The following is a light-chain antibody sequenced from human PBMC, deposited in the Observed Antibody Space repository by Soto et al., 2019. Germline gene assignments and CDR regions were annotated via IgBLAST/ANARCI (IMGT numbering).Light chain of an antibody. J-gene: IGKJ1*01. CDR2: DAV. V-gene: IGKV3-20*01. CDR3: QQYGSSGT. CDR1: QSVTGTN. Sequence: VFTQSARTLSLTHGGEATFSCRASQSVTGTNLAWYQQRAGQAPRLLIYDAVRRATGIPDRFSGSGSGTDFTLTISRLEPEDFAVYYCQQYGSSGTSGQGTKV.